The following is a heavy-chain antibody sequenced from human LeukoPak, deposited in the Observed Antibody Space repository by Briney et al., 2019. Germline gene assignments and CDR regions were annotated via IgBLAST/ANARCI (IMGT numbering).Heavy chain of an antibody. D-gene: IGHD3-10*01. J-gene: IGHJ4*02. Sequence: GGSLRLSCAASGFTFSNYEINWVRQAPGKGLDGVSYISSSGNTIYYADSVEGRFTISRDNAKNSLYLQMNSLRAEDTAIYYCARDFYYGSGRFDYWGQGTLVSVSS. CDR3: ARDFYYGSGRFDY. V-gene: IGHV3-48*03. CDR1: GFTFSNYE. CDR2: ISSSGNTI.